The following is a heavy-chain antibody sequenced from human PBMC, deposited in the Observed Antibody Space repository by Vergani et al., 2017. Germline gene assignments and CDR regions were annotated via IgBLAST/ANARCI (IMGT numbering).Heavy chain of an antibody. D-gene: IGHD3-10*01. CDR2: TYYRSKWYN. J-gene: IGHJ5*02. V-gene: IGHV6-1*01. CDR1: GESVSSNSAA. Sequence: QVQLPQSGPGLVKPSQTLSLTCAISGESVSSNSAAWNWIRKSPSRGLEWLGRTYYRSKWYNDYAVSVKRRITINPDTSKNQFSLQLNSVTPEDTAVYYCARLRITMVRGVTASGFDPWGQGTLVTVSS. CDR3: ARLRITMVRGVTASGFDP.